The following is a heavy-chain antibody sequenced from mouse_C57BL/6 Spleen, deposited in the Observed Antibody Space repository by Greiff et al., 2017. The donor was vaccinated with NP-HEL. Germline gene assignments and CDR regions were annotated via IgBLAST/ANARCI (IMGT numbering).Heavy chain of an antibody. CDR2: ISDGGSYT. CDR3: ARGGGSSPRDYFDY. D-gene: IGHD1-1*01. Sequence: EVKLMESGGGLVKPGGSLKLSCAASGFTFSSYAMSWVRQTPEKRLEWVATISDGGSYTYYPDNVKGRFTISRDNAKNNLYLQMSHLKSEDTAMYYCARGGGSSPRDYFDYWGQGTTLTVSS. V-gene: IGHV5-4*03. CDR1: GFTFSSYA. J-gene: IGHJ2*01.